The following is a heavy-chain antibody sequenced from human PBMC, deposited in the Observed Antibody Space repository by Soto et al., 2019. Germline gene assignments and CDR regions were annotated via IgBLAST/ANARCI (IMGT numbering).Heavy chain of an antibody. J-gene: IGHJ4*02. D-gene: IGHD5-12*01. CDR3: ATAPTMVIDY. CDR2: LKGKSDGGTI. Sequence: VGSLRLSCVASGFALSNAWMSWVRQAPGKGLEWVGRLKGKSDGGTIDYAAPVKGRFTISRDDSKNTLYLQMNSLKIEDTAVYYCATAPTMVIDYWGQGALLTVSS. V-gene: IGHV3-15*01. CDR1: GFALSNAW.